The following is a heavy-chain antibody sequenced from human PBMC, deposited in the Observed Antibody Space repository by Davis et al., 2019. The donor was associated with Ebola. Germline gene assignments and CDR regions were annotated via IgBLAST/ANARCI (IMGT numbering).Heavy chain of an antibody. J-gene: IGHJ5*02. Sequence: SETLSLTCAVYGGSFSGYYWSWIRQPPGKGLEWIGEINHSGSTNYNPSPTSRVTISVDTSKNQFSLKLSSVTAADTAVYYCARHLRRGFDPWGQGTLVTVSS. D-gene: IGHD5-12*01. V-gene: IGHV4-34*01. CDR1: GGSFSGYY. CDR2: INHSGST. CDR3: ARHLRRGFDP.